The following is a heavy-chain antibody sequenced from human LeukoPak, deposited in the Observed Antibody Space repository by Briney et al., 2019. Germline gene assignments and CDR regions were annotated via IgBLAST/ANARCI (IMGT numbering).Heavy chain of an antibody. CDR1: GYTFTGYY. J-gene: IGHJ6*02. Sequence: ASVKVSCKASGYTFTGYYMHWVRQAPGQGLEWMGWINPNSGGTNYAQKFQGRVTMTRDTSISTAYMELSRLRSDDTAVYYCASAAGGGGYYYYGMDVWGQGTTVTVSS. CDR2: INPNSGGT. D-gene: IGHD3-22*01. V-gene: IGHV1-2*02. CDR3: ASAAGGGGYYYYGMDV.